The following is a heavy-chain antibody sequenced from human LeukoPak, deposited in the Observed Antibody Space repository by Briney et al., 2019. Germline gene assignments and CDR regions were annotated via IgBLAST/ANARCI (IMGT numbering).Heavy chain of an antibody. Sequence: SETLSLTCAVYGGTFSGYYWSWIRQPPGKGLEWIGEINHSGSTNYNPSLKSRVTISVDTSKNQFSLKLSSVTAADTAVYYCARGRRDTFKPYDYWGQGTLVTVSS. CDR2: INHSGST. D-gene: IGHD2/OR15-2a*01. CDR3: ARGRRDTFKPYDY. CDR1: GGTFSGYY. J-gene: IGHJ4*02. V-gene: IGHV4-34*01.